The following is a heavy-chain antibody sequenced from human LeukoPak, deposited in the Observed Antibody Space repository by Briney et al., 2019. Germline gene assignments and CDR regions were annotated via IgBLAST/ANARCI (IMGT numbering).Heavy chain of an antibody. CDR3: ARSDAMAVAEAYYFDY. CDR2: IYYSGST. CDR1: GGSISSSSYY. V-gene: IGHV4-39*01. J-gene: IGHJ4*02. D-gene: IGHD6-19*01. Sequence: SETLSLTCTVSGGSISSSSYYWGWIRQPPGKELEWIGSIYYSGSTYYNPSLKSRVTVSVDTSKNQFSLKLSSVTAADTAVYYCARSDAMAVAEAYYFDYWGQGTLVTVSS.